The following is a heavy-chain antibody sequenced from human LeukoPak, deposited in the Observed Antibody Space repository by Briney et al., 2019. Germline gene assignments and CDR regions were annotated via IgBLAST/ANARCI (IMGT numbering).Heavy chain of an antibody. V-gene: IGHV3-23*01. CDR1: GFTFSSYA. D-gene: IGHD3-3*01. J-gene: IGHJ4*02. CDR3: ANSEFYDFWSGYYDY. Sequence: PGGSLRLSCAASGFTFSSYAMSWVRQAPGKGLEWVSAISGSGGSTCYADSVKGRFTISRDNSKNTLYLQMNSLRAEDTAVYYCANSEFYDFWSGYYDYWGQGTLVTVSS. CDR2: ISGSGGST.